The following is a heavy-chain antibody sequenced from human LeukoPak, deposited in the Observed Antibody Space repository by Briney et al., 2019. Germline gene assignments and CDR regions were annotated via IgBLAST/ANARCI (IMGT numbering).Heavy chain of an antibody. D-gene: IGHD5-18*01. CDR2: IYPADSDT. J-gene: IGHJ4*02. V-gene: IGHV5-51*01. Sequence: GESLKISCKGSGYMFTHYWIAWVRQMPGKGLEWMGIIYPADSDTRYSPSFQGQVTISADKSISTAYLQWSSLKASDTAMYYSARGDTTMVPGYFDYWGQGTLVTVSS. CDR3: ARGDTTMVPGYFDY. CDR1: GYMFTHYW.